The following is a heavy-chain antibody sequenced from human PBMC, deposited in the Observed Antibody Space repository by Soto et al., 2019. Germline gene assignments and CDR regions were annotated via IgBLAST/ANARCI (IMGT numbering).Heavy chain of an antibody. CDR3: ARSGDNDNRLDY. V-gene: IGHV3-11*06. Sequence: VQLVESGGGLVKPGGSLRLSCEGSGFTFSDYYISWIRQAPGKGLEWISYSSNSGTFSRYADSVKGRFSISRDNTKNLLYLQMNSLRAEDTAVYYCARSGDNDNRLDYWGQGTPVTVSS. J-gene: IGHJ4*02. D-gene: IGHD1-1*01. CDR1: GFTFSDYY. CDR2: SSNSGTFS.